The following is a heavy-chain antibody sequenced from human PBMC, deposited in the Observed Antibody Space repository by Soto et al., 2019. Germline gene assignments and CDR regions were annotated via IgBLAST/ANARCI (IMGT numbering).Heavy chain of an antibody. CDR1: GGSISGYY. CDR3: ARAIGDQHWFDP. J-gene: IGHJ5*02. CDR2: INHSGST. V-gene: IGHV4-34*01. D-gene: IGHD3-16*01. Sequence: SETLSLTCAVYGGSISGYYWSWIRQPPGKGLEWIGEINHSGSTNYNPSLKSRVTISVDTSKNQFSLKLSSVTAADTAVYYCARAIGDQHWFDPWGQGTLVTVSS.